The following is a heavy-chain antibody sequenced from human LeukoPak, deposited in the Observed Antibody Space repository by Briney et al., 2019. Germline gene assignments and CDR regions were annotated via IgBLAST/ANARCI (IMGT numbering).Heavy chain of an antibody. CDR1: GGSISSGGYY. J-gene: IGHJ4*02. Sequence: SETLSLTCTVSGGSISSGGYYWSRIRQHPGKGLEWIGYIYYSGSTYYNPSLKSRVTILVDTSKNQFSLKLSSVTAADTAVYYCASRKVDSSGYEQFDYWGQGTLVTVSS. CDR2: IYYSGST. CDR3: ASRKVDSSGYEQFDY. V-gene: IGHV4-31*03. D-gene: IGHD3-22*01.